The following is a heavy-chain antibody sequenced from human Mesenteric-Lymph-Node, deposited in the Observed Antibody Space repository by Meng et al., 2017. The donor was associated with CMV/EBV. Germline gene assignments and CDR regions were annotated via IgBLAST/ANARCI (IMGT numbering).Heavy chain of an antibody. D-gene: IGHD3-16*02. J-gene: IGHJ6*02. Sequence: SETLSLTCTVSGGSISSSSYFWGWIRQPPGKGLEWIGSIFYSGTSFHSGNTYYNPSLKSRVTISVDMSENQFSLKLTSVAAADSAVYYCVRLAVINSFYNNDRDVWGQGTTVTVSS. CDR1: GGSISSSSYF. CDR3: VRLAVINSFYNNDRDV. CDR2: IFYSGTSFHSGNT. V-gene: IGHV4-39*01.